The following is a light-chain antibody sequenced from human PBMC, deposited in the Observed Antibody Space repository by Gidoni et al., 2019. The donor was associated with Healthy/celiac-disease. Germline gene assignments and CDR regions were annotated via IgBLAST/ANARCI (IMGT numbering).Light chain of an antibody. CDR3: QQYGSSPKT. V-gene: IGKV3-20*01. J-gene: IGKJ1*01. Sequence: VLTQSPGTLALSPRERATLSCRASQSVSSSYLAWYQQKPGQAPRRLIYGASSRATGIPDRFSGSGSGTDFTLTISRLEPEDFAVYYCQQYGSSPKTFXXXTKVEIK. CDR2: GAS. CDR1: QSVSSSY.